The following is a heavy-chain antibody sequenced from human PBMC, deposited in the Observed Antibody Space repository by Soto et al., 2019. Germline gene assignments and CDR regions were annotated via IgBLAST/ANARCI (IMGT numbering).Heavy chain of an antibody. CDR2: IFTSGST. D-gene: IGHD2-2*02. CDR1: GGSISFYF. J-gene: IGHJ2*01. Sequence: SETLSLTCTVSGGSISFYFWNWVRQPAGKGLEWIGRIFTSGSTNYNPSLKSRVTMSIDTSKSQFSLKLSSVTAADTAVYYCARGYRYFDLWGRGTLVTVSS. CDR3: ARGYRYFDL. V-gene: IGHV4-4*07.